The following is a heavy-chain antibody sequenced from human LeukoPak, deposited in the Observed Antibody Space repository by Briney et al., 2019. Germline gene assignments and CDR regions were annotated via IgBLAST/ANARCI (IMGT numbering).Heavy chain of an antibody. J-gene: IGHJ5*02. CDR2: ISAYNGNT. D-gene: IGHD2-2*01. CDR1: GYTFTSYG. CDR3: ARTVVPASTLDP. V-gene: IGHV1-18*01. Sequence: AAVKVSCKASGYTFTSYGTSWVRQAPGQGLEWIGWISAYNGNTNYAQKLQGRLTMTTDTSTSTAYMELRSLRSDDTAVYYCARTVVPASTLDPWGQGTLVTVSS.